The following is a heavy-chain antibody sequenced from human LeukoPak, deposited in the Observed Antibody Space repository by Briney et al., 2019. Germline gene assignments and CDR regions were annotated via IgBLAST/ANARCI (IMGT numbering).Heavy chain of an antibody. Sequence: PSETLSLTCAVYGGSFSGYYWSWIRQPPGKGLEWIGEINHSGSANYNPSLKSRVTISVDTSKNQFSLNLTSVTAADTALYYCARGNYDFWSGYPTPFDPWGQGTLVTVSS. D-gene: IGHD3-3*01. CDR2: INHSGSA. J-gene: IGHJ5*02. V-gene: IGHV4-34*01. CDR1: GGSFSGYY. CDR3: ARGNYDFWSGYPTPFDP.